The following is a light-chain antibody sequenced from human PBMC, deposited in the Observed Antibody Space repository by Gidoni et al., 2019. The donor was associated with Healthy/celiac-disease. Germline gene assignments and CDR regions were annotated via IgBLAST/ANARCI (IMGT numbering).Light chain of an antibody. V-gene: IGKV1-39*01. CDR3: QRSYSTPVT. CDR1: QSISSY. J-gene: IGKJ1*01. Sequence: DIQMTPSPSSLSASVGDRVTNTCRARQSISSYLNWYQQKPGNAPKLLLYAASSLQSGVPPRFSGSGSGTDFTLTISSLQPEDFATYCCQRSYSTPVTFGQGTKVEIK. CDR2: AAS.